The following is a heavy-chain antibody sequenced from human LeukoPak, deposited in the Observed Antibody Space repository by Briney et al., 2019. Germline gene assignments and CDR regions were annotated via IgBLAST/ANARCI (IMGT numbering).Heavy chain of an antibody. D-gene: IGHD3-10*01. V-gene: IGHV1-3*01. J-gene: IGHJ4*02. CDR2: INVGNGDT. Sequence: ASVKVSCKTSGYTFTNNAVHWVRQAPGQRLEFVGWINVGNGDTQYSQKFQGRVTITRDASASTAYMELSSLRSEDTAVYYCTRDMNYGWGGVFDHWGQGTLVTVSS. CDR3: TRDMNYGWGGVFDH. CDR1: GYTFTNNA.